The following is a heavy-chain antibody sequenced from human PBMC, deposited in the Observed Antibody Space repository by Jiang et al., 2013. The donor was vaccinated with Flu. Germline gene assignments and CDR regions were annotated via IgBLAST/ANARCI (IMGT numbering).Heavy chain of an antibody. V-gene: IGHV1-69*04. Sequence: SGAEVKKPGSSVKVSCKASGGTFSSYAISWVRQAPGQGLEWMGRIIPILGIANYAQKFQGRVTITADKSTSTAYMELSSLRSEDTAVYYCARDDGTNTSYWYFDLWGLAPWSLSPQ. J-gene: IGHJ2*01. CDR3: ARDDGTNTSYWYFDL. D-gene: IGHD1-1*01. CDR1: GGTFSSYA. CDR2: IIPILGIA.